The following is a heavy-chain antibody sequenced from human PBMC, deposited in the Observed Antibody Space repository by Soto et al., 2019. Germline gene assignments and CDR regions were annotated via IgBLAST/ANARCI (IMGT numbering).Heavy chain of an antibody. Sequence: PVGSLRLSCAASGFTFSSYWMHWVRQAPGKGLVWVSRINSDGSSTSYADSVKGRFTISRDNAKNTLYLQMNSLRAEDTAVYYCARGGGCTSCPYTIMDVWGQGTTVTVSS. CDR3: ARGGGCTSCPYTIMDV. D-gene: IGHD2-2*01. CDR2: INSDGSST. CDR1: GFTFSSYW. J-gene: IGHJ6*02. V-gene: IGHV3-74*01.